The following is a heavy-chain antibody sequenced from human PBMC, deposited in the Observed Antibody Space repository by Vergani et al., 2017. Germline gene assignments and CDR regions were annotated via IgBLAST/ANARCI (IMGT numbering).Heavy chain of an antibody. V-gene: IGHV1-18*01. CDR1: GYTFTHHG. J-gene: IGHJ4*02. D-gene: IGHD6-13*01. CDR3: ARDRSNSVGRHPVDDY. Sequence: QVHLVQSGGEVKKPGASVKVSCKASGYTFTHHGFTWVRQAPGQGLEWLGWISGYDGETKYAQKFQGRVTLTTDTSTTTAYMELRSLRSDDTAVYYYARDRSNSVGRHPVDDYWGQGTLVTVSS. CDR2: ISGYDGET.